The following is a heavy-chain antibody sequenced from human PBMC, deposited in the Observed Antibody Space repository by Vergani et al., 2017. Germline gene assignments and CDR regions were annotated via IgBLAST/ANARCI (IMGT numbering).Heavy chain of an antibody. CDR1: GGSISSYY. Sequence: QVQLQESGPGLVKPSETLSLTCTVSGGSISSYYWSWIRQPPGKGLEWIGYIYYSGSTNYNPALKSRVTISVDTSKNQFSLKLSSVTAAAPAVYYCARDAGRDWYSNYYYGMDVWGQGTTVTVSS. V-gene: IGHV4-59*01. D-gene: IGHD3/OR15-3a*01. J-gene: IGHJ6*02. CDR2: IYYSGST. CDR3: ARDAGRDWYSNYYYGMDV.